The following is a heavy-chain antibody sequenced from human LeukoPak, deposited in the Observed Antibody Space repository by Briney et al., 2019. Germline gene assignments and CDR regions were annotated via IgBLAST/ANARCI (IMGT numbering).Heavy chain of an antibody. CDR3: AELGITMIGGV. D-gene: IGHD3-10*02. CDR1: GFTFSIYA. J-gene: IGHJ6*04. V-gene: IGHV3-21*01. CDR2: ISSSNSYI. Sequence: GGSLRLSCAASGFTFSIYAMNWVRQAPGKGLEWVSSISSSNSYIYYADSVKGRFTISRDNSKNTLYLQMNSLRAEDTAVYYCAELGITMIGGVWGKGTTVTISS.